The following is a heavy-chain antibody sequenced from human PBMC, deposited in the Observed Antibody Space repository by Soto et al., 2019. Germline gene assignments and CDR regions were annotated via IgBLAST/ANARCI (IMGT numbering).Heavy chain of an antibody. CDR2: IDPTDSYI. J-gene: IGHJ4*02. Sequence: SESLKISCEASVYNFTNYWITWVRQRPGKGLEWMGRIDPTDSYINYNPSFQGHVTLSADKSISTAYLEWSSLRASDTAVYYCAKSLDTATSFDYWGQGTLVTVSS. CDR3: AKSLDTATSFDY. CDR1: VYNFTNYW. V-gene: IGHV5-10-1*01.